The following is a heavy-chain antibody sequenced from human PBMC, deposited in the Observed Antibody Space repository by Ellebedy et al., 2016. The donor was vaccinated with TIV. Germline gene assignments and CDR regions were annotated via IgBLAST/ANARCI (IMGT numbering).Heavy chain of an antibody. CDR1: GFTFSNYW. D-gene: IGHD6-13*01. V-gene: IGHV3-9*01. CDR2: ISWNSGSI. J-gene: IGHJ4*02. Sequence: SLKISCTASGFTFSNYWMHWVRQAPGKGLEWVSGISWNSGSIGYADSVKGRFTISRDNAKNSLYLQMNSLRAEDTALYYCAKDKGSNWYRGFDYWGQGTLVTVSS. CDR3: AKDKGSNWYRGFDY.